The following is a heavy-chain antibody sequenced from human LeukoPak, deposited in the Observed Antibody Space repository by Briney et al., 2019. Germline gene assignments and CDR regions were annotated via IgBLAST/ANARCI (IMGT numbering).Heavy chain of an antibody. Sequence: GGSLRLSCAASGVTFSSHAMSWVRQAPGKGLAWVSGISDSGVSTYYADSVKGRFTISRDNSKNTLYLQMNSLRGEDTAVYYCAKHLGYTTTHFDYWGQGTLVTVSS. CDR1: GVTFSSHA. V-gene: IGHV3-23*01. J-gene: IGHJ4*02. CDR2: ISDSGVST. CDR3: AKHLGYTTTHFDY. D-gene: IGHD5-12*01.